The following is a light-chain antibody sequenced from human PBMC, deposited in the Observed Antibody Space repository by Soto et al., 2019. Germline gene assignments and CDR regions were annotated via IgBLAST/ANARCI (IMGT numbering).Light chain of an antibody. CDR3: QQSGSSPRT. CDR2: GAS. Sequence: ESVLTQSPGTLSLSPGERATLSCRASQSVSSSYLAWYQQKAGQAPRLLIYGASSRATGIPDRFSGSGSGTDFTLTISRLEPEDFAVYYCQQSGSSPRTFGQGTKVEVK. V-gene: IGKV3-20*01. CDR1: QSVSSSY. J-gene: IGKJ1*01.